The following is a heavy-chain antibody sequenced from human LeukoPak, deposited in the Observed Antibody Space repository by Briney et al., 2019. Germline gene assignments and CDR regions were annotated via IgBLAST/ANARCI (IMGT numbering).Heavy chain of an antibody. CDR2: IYTTGMT. J-gene: IGHJ4*02. Sequence: SEPLSLTCSVSGGSINSYWWSWIRQPAGKGLEFIGRIYTTGMTNYNPSLKSRVSMSVDTSKNQFSLELRSVTAADTAVYFCARAGHTISSYRFDYWGQGALVTVSS. CDR1: GGSINSYW. D-gene: IGHD3-10*01. CDR3: ARAGHTISSYRFDY. V-gene: IGHV4-4*07.